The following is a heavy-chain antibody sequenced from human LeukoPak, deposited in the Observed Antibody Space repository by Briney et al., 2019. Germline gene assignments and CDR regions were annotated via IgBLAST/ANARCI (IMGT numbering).Heavy chain of an antibody. D-gene: IGHD6-6*01. J-gene: IGHJ4*02. CDR2: IKPDGTEK. CDR3: ARGGNSSWDY. V-gene: IGHV3-7*01. CDR1: GFLFSNYW. Sequence: PGGSPRLSCAASGFLFSNYWMSWVRQAPGKGLEWVANIKPDGTEKYYVDSLKGRFTISRDNAKNSLYLQMNSLRVEDTAVYYCARGGNSSWDYWGQGALVTVSS.